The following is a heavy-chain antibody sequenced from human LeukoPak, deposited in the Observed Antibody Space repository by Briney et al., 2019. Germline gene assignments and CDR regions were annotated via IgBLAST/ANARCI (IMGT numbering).Heavy chain of an antibody. CDR3: ARCGSGDLYYFDY. CDR1: GFTFSSYS. CDR2: ISSSSSYI. V-gene: IGHV3-21*01. D-gene: IGHD4-17*01. Sequence: PGGSLRLSCAASGFTFSSYSMNWVRQAPGKGLEWVSSISSSSSYIYYADSVKGRFTISRDNAKNSLYLQMNSLRAEDTAVYYCARCGSGDLYYFDYWGQGTLVTVSS. J-gene: IGHJ4*02.